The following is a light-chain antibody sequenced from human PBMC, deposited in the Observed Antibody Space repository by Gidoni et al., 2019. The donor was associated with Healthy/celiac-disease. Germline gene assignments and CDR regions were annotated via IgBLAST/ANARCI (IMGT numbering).Light chain of an antibody. Sequence: DSQVTESPSSLSASVGDRVTIACRASQSISSYLNWYQQKPGKAPKLLIYAASSLQSGVPSRFSGTGSLTDFTLTISSLHPEDFATYYCQQSYRTLITFGQGTRLEIK. CDR3: QQSYRTLIT. J-gene: IGKJ5*01. CDR1: QSISSY. CDR2: AAS. V-gene: IGKV1-39*01.